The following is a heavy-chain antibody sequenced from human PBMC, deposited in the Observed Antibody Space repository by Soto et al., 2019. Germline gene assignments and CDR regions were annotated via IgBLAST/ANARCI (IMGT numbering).Heavy chain of an antibody. Sequence: PRLSCAASGFTLSSYWMSWVRQAPGKGLEWVANIKQDGSEKYYVDSVKGRFTISRDNAKNSLYLQMNSLRAEDTAVYYCARDDNLDYYGMDVWGQGTTVTVS. CDR1: GFTLSSYW. J-gene: IGHJ6*02. CDR3: ARDDNLDYYGMDV. CDR2: IKQDGSEK. D-gene: IGHD1-20*01. V-gene: IGHV3-7*01.